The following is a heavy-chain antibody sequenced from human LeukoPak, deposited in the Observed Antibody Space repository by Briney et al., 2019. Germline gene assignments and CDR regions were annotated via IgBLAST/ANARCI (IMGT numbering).Heavy chain of an antibody. Sequence: GGSLRLSCVASGFTFSYSWMSWVRQAPGKGLEWVGRIKSKSDGGTADYAAVVKARFIISRDDSKDTLYLQMNSLKTEDTGIYYCAEFNTRDAFEIWGQGTMVTVFS. CDR3: AEFNTRDAFEI. V-gene: IGHV3-15*01. D-gene: IGHD1-26*01. CDR1: GFTFSYSW. CDR2: IKSKSDGGTA. J-gene: IGHJ3*02.